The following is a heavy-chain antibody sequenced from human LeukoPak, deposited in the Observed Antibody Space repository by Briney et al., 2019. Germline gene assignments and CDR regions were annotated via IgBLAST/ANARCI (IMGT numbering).Heavy chain of an antibody. CDR3: ARDRDGYNPFDY. V-gene: IGHV3-66*01. D-gene: IGHD5-24*01. CDR1: RFTVSSNY. CDR2: IYTDGST. J-gene: IGHJ4*02. Sequence: GGSLRLSCAASRFTVSSNYMSWVRQAPGKGLEWVSVIYTDGSTTYADSVKGRFTISRDNSQNTLYLQMHSLRAEDTAVYYCARDRDGYNPFDYWGQGTLVTVSS.